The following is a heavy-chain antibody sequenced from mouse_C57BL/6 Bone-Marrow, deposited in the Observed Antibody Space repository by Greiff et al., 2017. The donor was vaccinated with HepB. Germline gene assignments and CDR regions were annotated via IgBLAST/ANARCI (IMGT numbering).Heavy chain of an antibody. CDR1: GFTFSDAW. D-gene: IGHD4-1*01. Sequence: EVQLQQSGGGLVQPGGSMKLSCAASGFTFSDAWMDWVRQSPEKGLEWVAEIRNKANNHATYYAESVKGRFTISRDDSKSSVYLQMNSLRAEDTGIYYCTTANCYAMDYWGQGTSVTVSS. J-gene: IGHJ4*01. CDR3: TTANCYAMDY. V-gene: IGHV6-6*01. CDR2: IRNKANNHAT.